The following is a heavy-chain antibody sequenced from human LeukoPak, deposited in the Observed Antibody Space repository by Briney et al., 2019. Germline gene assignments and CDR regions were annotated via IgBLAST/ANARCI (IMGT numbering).Heavy chain of an antibody. CDR2: ISESGGVT. J-gene: IGHJ4*02. D-gene: IGHD4-17*01. Sequence: GGSLRLSCAASGFTFSRSAMSWVRQAPAKGLEWVSGISESGGVTYYVDSVKGRFTISRDTSKNTVYLQMNSLRAEDTAIYYCAKRGIYGDPSDYWGQGTLVTVSS. CDR1: GFTFSRSA. CDR3: AKRGIYGDPSDY. V-gene: IGHV3-23*01.